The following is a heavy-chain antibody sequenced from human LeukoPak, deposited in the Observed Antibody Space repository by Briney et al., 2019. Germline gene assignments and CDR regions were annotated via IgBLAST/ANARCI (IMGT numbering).Heavy chain of an antibody. Sequence: SETLSLTCAVYGGSFSGYYWSWIRQPPGKGLEWIGEINHSGSTNYNPSLKSRVTISVDTSKNQFSLKLSSVTAADTAVYYCAREWGRYSYGLWFDPWGQGTLVTVSS. V-gene: IGHV4-34*01. J-gene: IGHJ5*02. D-gene: IGHD5-18*01. CDR1: GGSFSGYY. CDR3: AREWGRYSYGLWFDP. CDR2: INHSGST.